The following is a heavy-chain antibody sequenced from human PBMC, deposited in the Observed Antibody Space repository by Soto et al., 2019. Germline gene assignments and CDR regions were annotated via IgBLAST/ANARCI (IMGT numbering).Heavy chain of an antibody. J-gene: IGHJ3*01. D-gene: IGHD2-2*01. CDR3: AKAYCSSTSCPREAFDV. V-gene: IGHV3-23*01. CDR1: GFTFSSYA. Sequence: GGSLRLSCAASGFTFSSYAMSWVRQAPGKGLEWVSGISGSGSSTYYTEYVKGRFIISRDNSKNTLFLQMNSLRAEDTSVYFFAKAYCSSTSCPREAFDVWGQGTMVTVSS. CDR2: ISGSGSST.